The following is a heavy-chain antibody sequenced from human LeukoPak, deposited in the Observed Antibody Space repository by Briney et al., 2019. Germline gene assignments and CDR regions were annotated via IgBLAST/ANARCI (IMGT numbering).Heavy chain of an antibody. CDR1: GYTLTGFY. V-gene: IGHV1-2*02. D-gene: IGHD3-22*01. CDR2: INPNTGGT. J-gene: IGHJ1*01. CDR3: ASPNDSGYYYRYFHH. Sequence: ASVKVSCKTSGYTLTGFYMHWIRQAPGQGLEYMGWINPNTGGTQYAQKFQGRVTMTRDTSISTAYLELSGLRSDDTAVYYCASPNDSGYYYRYFHHWGQGTLVTVSS.